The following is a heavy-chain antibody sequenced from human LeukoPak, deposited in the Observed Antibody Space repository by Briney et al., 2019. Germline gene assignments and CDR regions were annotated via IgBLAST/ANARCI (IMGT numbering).Heavy chain of an antibody. V-gene: IGHV2-70*11. J-gene: IGHJ4*02. CDR2: IDWDDDK. D-gene: IGHD1-26*01. CDR3: ARSIVGATWGDY. CDR1: GFSLSTSGMC. Sequence: SGPALVKPTPTLTLTCTFSGFSLSTSGMCVSWIRQPPGKALEWLARIDWDDDKYYSTSLKTRLTISKDTSKNQVVLTMTNMDPVDTATYYCARSIVGATWGDYWGQGTLVTVSS.